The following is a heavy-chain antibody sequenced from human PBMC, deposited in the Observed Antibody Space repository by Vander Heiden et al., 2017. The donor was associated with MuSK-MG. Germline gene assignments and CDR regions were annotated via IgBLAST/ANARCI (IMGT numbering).Heavy chain of an antibody. Sequence: QVQLVKSGAGLNKPGSSVKLSCTASGCTFSSYTISWVRQAPGQGLEWMGGIIPIFGTANYAQKFQGRVTITADESTSTAYMGLSSLRSEDTAVYYCARDVNGSPYVNWYFDLWGRGTLVTVSS. CDR1: GCTFSSYT. V-gene: IGHV1-69*01. CDR2: IIPIFGTA. D-gene: IGHD1-26*01. CDR3: ARDVNGSPYVNWYFDL. J-gene: IGHJ2*01.